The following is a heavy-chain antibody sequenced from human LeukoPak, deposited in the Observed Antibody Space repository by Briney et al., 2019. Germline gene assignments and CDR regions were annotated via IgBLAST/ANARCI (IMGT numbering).Heavy chain of an antibody. V-gene: IGHV4-59*01. J-gene: IGHJ4*02. CDR3: ARFGYYYGSGSH. CDR1: GGSISSYY. D-gene: IGHD3-10*01. CDR2: IYYSGST. Sequence: SETLSLTSTVSGGSISSYYWSWIRQPPGKGLEWIGYIYYSGSTNYNPSLKSRVTISVDTSKNQFSLKLSSVTAADTAVYYCARFGYYYGSGSHWGQGTLVTVSS.